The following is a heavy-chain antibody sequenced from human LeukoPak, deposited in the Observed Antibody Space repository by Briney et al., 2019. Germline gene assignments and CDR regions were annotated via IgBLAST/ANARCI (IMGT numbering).Heavy chain of an antibody. D-gene: IGHD1-26*01. CDR1: GFTFSSYG. CDR2: IWYDGSNK. Sequence: GSLRLSCAASGFTFSSYGMHWVRQAPGKGLEWVAVIWYDGSNKYYADSVKGRFTISRDNSKNTLYLQMNSLRAEDTAVYYCAKDGHSGSYQNGAFDIWGQGTMVTVSS. V-gene: IGHV3-33*06. J-gene: IGHJ3*02. CDR3: AKDGHSGSYQNGAFDI.